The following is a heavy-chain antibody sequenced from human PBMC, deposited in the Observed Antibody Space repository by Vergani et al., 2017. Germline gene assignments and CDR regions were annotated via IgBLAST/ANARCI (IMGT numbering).Heavy chain of an antibody. CDR1: GFTFSYYY. V-gene: IGHV3-11*05. D-gene: IGHD2-2*01. CDR2: ISSSSSYT. J-gene: IGHJ3*02. CDR3: ARVRRSSVHDSFDI. Sequence: QVQLVESGGGLVKPGGSLRLSCAASGFTFSYYYMSWIRQAPGKGLEWVSYISSSSSYTNYADTVKGRFTIARDNAKNSLYLQMNSLRAEDTAVYYCARVRRSSVHDSFDIWGQGTMATVSS.